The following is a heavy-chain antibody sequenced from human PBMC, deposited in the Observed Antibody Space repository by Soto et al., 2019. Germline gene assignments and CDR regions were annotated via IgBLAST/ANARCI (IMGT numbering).Heavy chain of an antibody. J-gene: IGHJ4*02. CDR1: GYTCTGYY. Sequence: ASVKVSCKASGYTCTGYYMHWVRQAPGQGLEWMGWINPNSGGTNYAQKFQGRVTMTRDTSISTAYMELSRLRSDDTAVYYCARSDYDFWSGYVGDIDYWGQGLLVTVSS. CDR2: INPNSGGT. V-gene: IGHV1-2*02. D-gene: IGHD3-3*01. CDR3: ARSDYDFWSGYVGDIDY.